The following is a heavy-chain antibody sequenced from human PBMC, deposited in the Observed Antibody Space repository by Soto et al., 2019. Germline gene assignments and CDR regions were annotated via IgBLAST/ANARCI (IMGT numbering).Heavy chain of an antibody. D-gene: IGHD3-22*01. J-gene: IGHJ4*02. V-gene: IGHV4-34*01. CDR3: ARVSCDSSGYYGPYFDY. Sequence: KSSETLSLTCAVYGGSFSGYYWSWIRQPPGKGLEWIGEINHSGSTNYNPSLKSRVTISVDTSKNQFSLKLSSVTAADTAVYYCARVSCDSSGYYGPYFDYWGQATLVTVSS. CDR2: INHSGST. CDR1: GGSFSGYY.